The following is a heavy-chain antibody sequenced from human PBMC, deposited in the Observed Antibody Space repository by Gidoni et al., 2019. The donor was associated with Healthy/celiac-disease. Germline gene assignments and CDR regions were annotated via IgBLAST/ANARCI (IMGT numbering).Heavy chain of an antibody. CDR3: ARRDSSGLFDY. CDR1: GGSISSSSYY. CDR2: IYYSGST. Sequence: QLQLQESGPGLVKTSGSLSLTCTVSGGSISSSSYYWGWIRQPPGKGLEWIGSIYYSGSTYYNPSLKSRVTISGDTSKNQFSLKLSSVTAADTAVYYCARRDSSGLFDYWGQGTLVTVSS. D-gene: IGHD6-19*01. J-gene: IGHJ4*02. V-gene: IGHV4-39*01.